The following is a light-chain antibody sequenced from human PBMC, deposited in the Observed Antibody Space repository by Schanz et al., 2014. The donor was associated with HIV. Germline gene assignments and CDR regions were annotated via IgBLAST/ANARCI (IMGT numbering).Light chain of an antibody. CDR3: AAWDDSLNGWV. J-gene: IGLJ3*02. CDR1: SSNIGSNY. CDR2: RNN. Sequence: QSVLTQPPSASGTPGQRVTISCSGSSSNIGSNYVYWYQQLPGTAPKLLIYRNNQWPSGVPDRFSGSKSGTSASLAISGLQSEDEADYYCAAWDDSLNGWVFGGGTKVTVL. V-gene: IGLV1-47*01.